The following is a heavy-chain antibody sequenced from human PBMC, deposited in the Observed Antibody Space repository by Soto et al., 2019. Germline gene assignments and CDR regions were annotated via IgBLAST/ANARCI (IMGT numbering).Heavy chain of an antibody. CDR1: GYTFTSYD. CDR2: MNPYNGNT. Sequence: GASVKVSCKASGYTFTSYDINWVRQATGQGLEWMGWMNPYNGNTNYAQKFQGRVTMTTDTSMSTAYMELRSLRSDDTAVYYCARAYSSSWYQRTYYFDYWGQGTLVTVSS. J-gene: IGHJ4*02. V-gene: IGHV1-8*01. D-gene: IGHD6-13*01. CDR3: ARAYSSSWYQRTYYFDY.